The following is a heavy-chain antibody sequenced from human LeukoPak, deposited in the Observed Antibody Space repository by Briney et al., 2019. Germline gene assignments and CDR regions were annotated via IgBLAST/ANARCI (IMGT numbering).Heavy chain of an antibody. Sequence: VKVSCKVSGYTLTESSMHWVRQAPGKGLEWMGGFDREDGETIYAQKFQGRVTMTEDTSTDTAYMELSSLRSEDTAVYYCAHDYAGRFDPWGQGTLVTVSS. CDR1: GYTLTESS. D-gene: IGHD4-23*01. CDR2: FDREDGET. CDR3: AHDYAGRFDP. J-gene: IGHJ5*02. V-gene: IGHV1-24*01.